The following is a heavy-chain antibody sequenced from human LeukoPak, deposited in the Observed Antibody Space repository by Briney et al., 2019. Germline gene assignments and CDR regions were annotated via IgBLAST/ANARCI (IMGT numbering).Heavy chain of an antibody. Sequence: GGSLRLSCAASGFTFSSYWMHWVRQAPGKGVVWVSRFNSDGITTSYADSVKGRFSISRDNAKNTLYLQMNSLRAEDTAVYYCARGRYYFDSWGQGILVTVSS. V-gene: IGHV3-74*01. CDR3: ARGRYYFDS. CDR2: FNSDGITT. J-gene: IGHJ4*02. D-gene: IGHD1-14*01. CDR1: GFTFSSYW.